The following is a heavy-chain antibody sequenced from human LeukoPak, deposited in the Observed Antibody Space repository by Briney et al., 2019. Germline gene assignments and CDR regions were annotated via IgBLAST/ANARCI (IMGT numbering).Heavy chain of an antibody. D-gene: IGHD6-6*01. CDR1: GYSISSGYY. J-gene: IGHJ4*02. CDR2: IYHSGST. Sequence: SETLSLTCTVSGYSISSGYYWGWIRPPPGEGLEWIGSIYHSGSTYYNPSLKSRVTISVDTSKNQFSLKLSSVTAADTAVYYCARHPTEYSSSYFDYWGQGTLVTVSS. CDR3: ARHPTEYSSSYFDY. V-gene: IGHV4-38-2*02.